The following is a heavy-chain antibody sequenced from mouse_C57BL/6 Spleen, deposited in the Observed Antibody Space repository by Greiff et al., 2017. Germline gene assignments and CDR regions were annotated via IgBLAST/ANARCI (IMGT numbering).Heavy chain of an antibody. CDR1: GYTFTSYW. D-gene: IGHD2-3*01. CDR2: IDPSDSYT. Sequence: QVQLQQPGAELVMPGASVKLSCKASGYTFTSYWMHWVKQRPGQGLEWIGEIDPSDSYTNYNQKFKGKSTLTVDKSSSTAYMQLSSLTSEDSAVYYCARRLLYYYAMDYWGQGTSVTVSS. V-gene: IGHV1-69*01. J-gene: IGHJ4*01. CDR3: ARRLLYYYAMDY.